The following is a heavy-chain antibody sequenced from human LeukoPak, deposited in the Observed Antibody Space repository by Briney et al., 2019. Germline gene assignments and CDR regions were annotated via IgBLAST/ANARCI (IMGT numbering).Heavy chain of an antibody. D-gene: IGHD3-3*01. J-gene: IGHJ4*02. CDR3: ARPYLDFWSVGY. CDR1: GFTFSSYW. Sequence: GGSLRLSCAASGFTFSSYWMSWVRQAPGKGLKWVANIKEDGSEKYYVDSVKGRFTISRDNAKNSLSLQMNSLRAEDTAVYYCARPYLDFWSVGYWGQGTLVTVSS. V-gene: IGHV3-7*01. CDR2: IKEDGSEK.